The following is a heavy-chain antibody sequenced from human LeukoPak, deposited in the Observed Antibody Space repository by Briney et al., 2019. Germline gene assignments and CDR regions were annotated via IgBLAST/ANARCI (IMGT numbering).Heavy chain of an antibody. J-gene: IGHJ6*03. CDR3: ARVREDYYYYYMDV. V-gene: IGHV4-4*07. CDR2: IYTSGST. CDR1: GDSISSYY. Sequence: ASETLSLTCGVSGDSISSYYWSWIRQPAGKGLEWIGRIYTSGSTNYNPSLKSRVTMSVDTSKNQFSLKLSSVTAADTAVYYCARVREDYYYYYMDVWGKGTTVTVSS.